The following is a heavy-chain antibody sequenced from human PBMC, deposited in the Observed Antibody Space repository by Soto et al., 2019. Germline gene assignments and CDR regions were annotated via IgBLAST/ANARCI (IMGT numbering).Heavy chain of an antibody. CDR2: IYHSGST. D-gene: IGHD2-2*01. CDR1: GGSISSSNW. J-gene: IGHJ6*02. CDR3: ANVAAAKNPYYYYYGMDV. V-gene: IGHV4-4*02. Sequence: PSETLSLTCAVSGGSISSSNWWSWVRQPPGKGLEWIGEIYHSGSTNYNPSLKSRVTISVDKSKNQFSLKLSSVTAADTAVYYCANVAAAKNPYYYYYGMDVWGQGTTVTVSS.